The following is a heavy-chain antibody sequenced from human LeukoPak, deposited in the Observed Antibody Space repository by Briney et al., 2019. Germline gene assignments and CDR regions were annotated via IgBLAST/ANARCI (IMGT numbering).Heavy chain of an antibody. J-gene: IGHJ5*02. Sequence: SETLSLTCTVSGGSISSYYWSWIRQPPGKGLEWIGYIYYSGSTNYNPSLKSRVTISVDTSKNQFSLKLSSVTAADTAVYYCARVTIFGVQPNWFDPWGQGTLVTVSS. CDR1: GGSISSYY. V-gene: IGHV4-59*12. CDR2: IYYSGST. D-gene: IGHD3-3*01. CDR3: ARVTIFGVQPNWFDP.